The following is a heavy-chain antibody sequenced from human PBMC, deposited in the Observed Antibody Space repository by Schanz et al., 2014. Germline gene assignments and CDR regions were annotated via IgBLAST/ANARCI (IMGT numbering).Heavy chain of an antibody. CDR1: GYTFTSYG. CDR2: ISAYNGNT. V-gene: IGHV1-18*01. J-gene: IGHJ4*02. CDR3: ARGIGGYGANNYFDY. D-gene: IGHD5-12*01. Sequence: QVQLVQSGAEVKKPGASVKVSCKASGYTFTSYGISWVRQAPGQGLEWMGWISAYNGNTKYPQKLQGRVTMTTDTSASTAYMEVSSLRSEDTAVYSCARGIGGYGANNYFDYWGQGTLVTVSS.